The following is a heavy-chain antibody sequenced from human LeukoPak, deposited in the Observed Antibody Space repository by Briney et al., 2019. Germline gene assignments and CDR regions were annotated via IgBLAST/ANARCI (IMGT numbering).Heavy chain of an antibody. CDR2: IYYSGST. CDR3: ARGDFCSKSNCYLRPMDV. Sequence: SQTLSLTCTVSGGSISSGTYYWSWIRQPAGKGLEWIGYIYYSGSTTYNPSLKSRVTMSVDTAKNQFSLKLRSVTAADTAVYYCARGDFCSKSNCYLRPMDVWGKGTTVTVSS. CDR1: GGSISSGTYY. D-gene: IGHD3-3*01. V-gene: IGHV4-61*09. J-gene: IGHJ6*03.